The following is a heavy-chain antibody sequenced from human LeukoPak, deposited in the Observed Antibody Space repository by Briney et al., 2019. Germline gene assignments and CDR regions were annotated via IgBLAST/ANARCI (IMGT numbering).Heavy chain of an antibody. CDR3: ARDSSWLVRYYFDY. J-gene: IGHJ4*02. CDR1: GGSFSGYY. D-gene: IGHD6-19*01. V-gene: IGHV4-34*01. Sequence: SETLSLTCAVYGGSFSGYYRSWIRQPPGKGLEWIGEINHSGSNNYNPSLKSRVTISVDTSKNQFSLKLSSVTAADTAVYYCARDSSWLVRYYFDYWGQGTLVTVSS. CDR2: INHSGSN.